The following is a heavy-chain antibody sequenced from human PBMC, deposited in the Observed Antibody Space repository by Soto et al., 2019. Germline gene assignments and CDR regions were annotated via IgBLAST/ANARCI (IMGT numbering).Heavy chain of an antibody. CDR1: GFTFSSCS. V-gene: IGHV3-48*02. CDR2: ISSSSSTI. CDR3: AREAGTWHLPLNWFDP. Sequence: EVQLVESGGGLVQPGGSLRLSCAASGFTFSSCSMNWVRQAPGKGLEWVSYISSSSSTIYYADSVKGRFTISRDNAKNSLYLQRNSLRDEDTAVYYCAREAGTWHLPLNWFDPWGQGTLVTVSS. J-gene: IGHJ5*02. D-gene: IGHD6-19*01.